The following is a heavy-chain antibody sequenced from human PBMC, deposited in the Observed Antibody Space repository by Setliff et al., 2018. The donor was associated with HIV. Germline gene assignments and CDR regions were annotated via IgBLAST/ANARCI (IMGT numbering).Heavy chain of an antibody. Sequence: SETLSLTCTVSSGSNSSYYCRWIRQPPGKGLEWIENIYYGGNTSYNPSLKTRVTISLDTSKNQFSLKLSSVTAADTAVYYCARGPRYYDILTGYYKEGDWFDPWGQGTQVTVSS. CDR1: SGSNSSYY. CDR2: IYYGGNT. J-gene: IGHJ5*02. CDR3: ARGPRYYDILTGYYKEGDWFDP. D-gene: IGHD3-9*01. V-gene: IGHV4-59*12.